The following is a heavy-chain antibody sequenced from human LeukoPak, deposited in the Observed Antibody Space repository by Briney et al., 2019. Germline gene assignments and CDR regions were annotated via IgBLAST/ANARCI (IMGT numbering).Heavy chain of an antibody. V-gene: IGHV1-69*06. CDR3: ARGRSWGLSFDY. J-gene: IGHJ4*02. Sequence: SVKVSCKASGGTFNSYAISWVRQAPGQGLEWMGGIIPIFGTANYAQKFQGRVTITADKSTSTAYMELSSLRSEDTAVYYCARGRSWGLSFDYWGQGTLVTVSS. CDR2: IIPIFGTA. CDR1: GGTFNSYA. D-gene: IGHD1-26*01.